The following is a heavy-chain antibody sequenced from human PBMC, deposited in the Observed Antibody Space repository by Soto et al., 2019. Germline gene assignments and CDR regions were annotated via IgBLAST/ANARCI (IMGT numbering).Heavy chain of an antibody. CDR1: GFTFSDYY. CDR3: ARSNNCGGDCFWFDY. V-gene: IGHV3-11*06. CDR2: ISSSSSYT. Sequence: GGSLRLSCAASGFTFSDYYMSWIRQAPGKGLEWVSYISSSSSYTNYADSVKGRFTISRDNAKNSLYLQMNSLRAEDTAVYYCARSNNCGGDCFWFDYWGQGTLVTVSS. J-gene: IGHJ4*02. D-gene: IGHD2-21*02.